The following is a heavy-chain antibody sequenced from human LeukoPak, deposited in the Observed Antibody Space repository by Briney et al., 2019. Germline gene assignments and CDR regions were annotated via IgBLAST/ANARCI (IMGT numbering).Heavy chain of an antibody. Sequence: GGSLRLSCAASGFTFSSYSMNWVRQAPGKGLEWVSSISSSSSYIYYADSVKGRFTISRDNAKNSLYLQMDSLRAEDTAVYYCAKMYSGWVDYWGQGTLVTVSS. CDR2: ISSSSSYI. V-gene: IGHV3-21*01. CDR3: AKMYSGWVDY. CDR1: GFTFSSYS. D-gene: IGHD6-19*01. J-gene: IGHJ4*02.